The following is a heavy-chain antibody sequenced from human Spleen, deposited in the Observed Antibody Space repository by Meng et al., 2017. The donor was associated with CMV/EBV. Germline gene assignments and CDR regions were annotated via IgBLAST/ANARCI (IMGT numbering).Heavy chain of an antibody. CDR1: GGSMISYY. Sequence: GSLRLSCTVSGGSMISYYWSWIRQPPGKGLEWVGYVDHSGSTSYNPSLKSRVTISLVTSENQFSLKLTSVTAADTAMYYCARMTPHQSYYGLDVWGLGATVTVSS. D-gene: IGHD2-15*01. CDR2: VDHSGST. CDR3: ARMTPHQSYYGLDV. J-gene: IGHJ6*02. V-gene: IGHV4-59*01.